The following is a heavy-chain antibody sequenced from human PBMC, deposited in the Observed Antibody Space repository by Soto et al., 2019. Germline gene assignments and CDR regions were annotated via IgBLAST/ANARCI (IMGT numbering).Heavy chain of an antibody. CDR3: ARTGSSSSGFLYYYYGMDV. CDR2: IYYSGST. CDR1: GGSISSGDYY. Sequence: NPSETLSLTCTVSGGSISSGDYYWSWIRQPPGKGLEWIGYIYYSGSTYYNPSLKSRVTISVDTSKNQFSLKLSSVTAADTAVYYCARTGSSSSGFLYYYYGMDVWGQGTTVTVSS. D-gene: IGHD6-6*01. J-gene: IGHJ6*02. V-gene: IGHV4-30-4*01.